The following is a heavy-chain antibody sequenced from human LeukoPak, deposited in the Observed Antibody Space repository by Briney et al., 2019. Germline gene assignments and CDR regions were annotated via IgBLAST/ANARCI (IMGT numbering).Heavy chain of an antibody. Sequence: PGGSLRLSCAASGFTFSSCSMNWVRQAPGKGLDWVSYISSGSTTIYYADSVRGRFTISRDNAKNSLYLQMNSLRAEDTAVYYCARDSPYYDSSGYYYVDYWGQGTLVTVSS. CDR2: ISSGSTTI. J-gene: IGHJ4*02. V-gene: IGHV3-48*04. CDR1: GFTFSSCS. CDR3: ARDSPYYDSSGYYYVDY. D-gene: IGHD3-22*01.